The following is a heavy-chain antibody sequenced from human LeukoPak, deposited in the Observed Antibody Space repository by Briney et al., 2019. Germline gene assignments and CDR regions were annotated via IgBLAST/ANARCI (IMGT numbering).Heavy chain of an antibody. D-gene: IGHD5-12*01. CDR3: ATGYSGYDSGFIFDY. J-gene: IGHJ4*02. V-gene: IGHV1-69*04. Sequence: GASVNVSCKASRGTFSNYAISWVRPAPGQGLEWMGRIIPILGIANYAQKFQGRVTITADKSTSTAYMELGSLRSEDTAVYYCATGYSGYDSGFIFDYWGQGTLVTVSS. CDR1: RGTFSNYA. CDR2: IIPILGIA.